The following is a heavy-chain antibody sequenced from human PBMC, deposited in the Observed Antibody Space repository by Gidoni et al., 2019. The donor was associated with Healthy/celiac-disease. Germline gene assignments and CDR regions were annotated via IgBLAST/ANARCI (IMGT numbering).Heavy chain of an antibody. Sequence: QMQLVEYGGGGVKPGGSLRRSCADSGFTFSDYYMSWSRQAQGKGLEWVAYISSSSSYTNYADSVKGRFTISRDHAKNSLYLQMNSLRAEDTAVYYCARVLIVYAYLDYWGQGTLVTVSS. D-gene: IGHD2-8*01. V-gene: IGHV3-11*06. CDR3: ARVLIVYAYLDY. J-gene: IGHJ4*02. CDR2: ISSSSSYT. CDR1: GFTFSDYY.